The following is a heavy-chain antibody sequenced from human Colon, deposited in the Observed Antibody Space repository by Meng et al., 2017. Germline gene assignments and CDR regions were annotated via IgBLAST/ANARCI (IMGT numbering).Heavy chain of an antibody. J-gene: IGHJ4*02. CDR3: ARVRRSGDDFDY. D-gene: IGHD1-26*01. CDR2: IYHSGTT. CDR1: AGFIKPTVW. Sequence: SVPGQDKPSGALSRTCPVSAGFIKPTVWWTWVRQPPGKGLEWIGDIYHSGTTMSTPSLKSRLSMSIDKSLNQFSLELTSVTAADTAVYYCARVRRSGDDFDYWGQGTLVTVSS. V-gene: IGHV4-4*02.